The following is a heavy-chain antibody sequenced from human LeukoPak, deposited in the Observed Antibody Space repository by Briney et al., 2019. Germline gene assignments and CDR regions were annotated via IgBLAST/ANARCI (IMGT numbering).Heavy chain of an antibody. CDR2: INTHTGNP. Sequence: ASVKVSCKGSGGTFSNDAITWVRQAPGQGLEWMGWINTHTGNPTYAQGFTGRFVFSLDTSVSTAYLQISSLKAEDTAVYYCARDRDSFDPWGQGTLVTVSS. CDR3: ARDRDSFDP. V-gene: IGHV7-4-1*02. J-gene: IGHJ5*02. CDR1: GGTFSNDA.